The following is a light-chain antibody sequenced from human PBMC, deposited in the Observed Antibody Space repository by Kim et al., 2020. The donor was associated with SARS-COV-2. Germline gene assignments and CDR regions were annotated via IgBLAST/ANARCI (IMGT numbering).Light chain of an antibody. CDR2: GAS. CDR1: QGVGSS. CDR3: QKIHTYPLT. V-gene: IGKV1-9*01. Sequence: ASVGDRVTITGRASQGVGSSVAWYQQKPGRAPKLLISGASTPQSGVPSRFSGSGSGTEFTLTISSLEREDFATYYCQKIHTYPLTFGGGTKVDIK. J-gene: IGKJ4*01.